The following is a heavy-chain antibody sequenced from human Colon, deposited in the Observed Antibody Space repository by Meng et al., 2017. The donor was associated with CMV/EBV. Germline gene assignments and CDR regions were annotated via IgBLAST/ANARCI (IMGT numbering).Heavy chain of an antibody. J-gene: IGHJ6*02. V-gene: IGHV1-8*02. CDR2: MNPNSGNT. CDR1: GYTFTTYD. Sequence: ASVKVSCKAAGYTFTTYDVDWVRQATGQGLEWMGWMNPNSGNTGYAQKFQGRVTMTRNTSISTAYMELSDLRSEDTAVYYCARALKCSSTSCYTKYYYGMDVWGQGTTVTVSS. CDR3: ARALKCSSTSCYTKYYYGMDV. D-gene: IGHD2-2*01.